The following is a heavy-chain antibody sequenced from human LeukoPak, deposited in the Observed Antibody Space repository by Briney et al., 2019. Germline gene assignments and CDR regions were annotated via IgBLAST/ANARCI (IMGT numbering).Heavy chain of an antibody. CDR3: ARMIGGKNGPPGGY. CDR2: ISSSSSHV. J-gene: IGHJ4*02. CDR1: GFTFRSYS. Sequence: GGSLRLSGAASGFTFRSYSMNWLRQAPGKGLVWVSSISSSSSHVYYADSVKGRFTISRDNVKNSLYLQMNSLRAEDTAVYYCARMIGGKNGPPGGYWGQGTLVTVSS. V-gene: IGHV3-21*01. D-gene: IGHD3-16*01.